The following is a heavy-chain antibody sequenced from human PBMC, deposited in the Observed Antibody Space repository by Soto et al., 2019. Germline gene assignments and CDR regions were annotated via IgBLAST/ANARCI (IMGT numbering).Heavy chain of an antibody. Sequence: PSGTLTLSCTVSGDTISTSYWGWIRQAPGKGLEWIGYDYYTGSTNHNPSLKSRVTISVDRSKNQFSQKLTSANAADTAVYYCARGRTVRNYADDSSDYFYFFDYWGQGTQVTVSS. J-gene: IGHJ4*02. CDR1: GDTISTSY. D-gene: IGHD3-22*01. CDR2: DYYTGST. V-gene: IGHV4-59*01. CDR3: ARGRTVRNYADDSSDYFYFFDY.